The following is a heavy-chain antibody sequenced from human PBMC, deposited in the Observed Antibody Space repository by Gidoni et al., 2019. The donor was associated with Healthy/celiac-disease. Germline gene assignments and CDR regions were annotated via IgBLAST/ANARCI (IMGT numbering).Heavy chain of an antibody. D-gene: IGHD6-13*01. CDR2: ISAYNGNT. Sequence: QVQLVQSGAEVKKPGASVKVSCKASGYTFTSYGISWVRQAPGQGLEWMGWISAYNGNTNYAQKLQGRVTMTTDTSTSTAYRELRSLRSDDTAVYYCARDDPFTGSSSLDYYYYMDVWGKGTTVTVSS. CDR3: ARDDPFTGSSSLDYYYYMDV. J-gene: IGHJ6*03. CDR1: GYTFTSYG. V-gene: IGHV1-18*01.